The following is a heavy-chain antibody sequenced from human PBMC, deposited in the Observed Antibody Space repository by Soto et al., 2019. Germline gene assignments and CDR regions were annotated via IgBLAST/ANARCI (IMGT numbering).Heavy chain of an antibody. Sequence: SETLSLTCAVYGGSFSGYYWSWIRQPPGKGLEWIGEINHSGSTNYNPSLKSRVTISVDTSKNQFSLKLSSVTAADTAVYYCARVGYSSGYTGWGQGTLVTVSS. V-gene: IGHV4-34*01. CDR2: INHSGST. CDR3: ARVGYSSGYTG. D-gene: IGHD3-22*01. J-gene: IGHJ4*02. CDR1: GGSFSGYY.